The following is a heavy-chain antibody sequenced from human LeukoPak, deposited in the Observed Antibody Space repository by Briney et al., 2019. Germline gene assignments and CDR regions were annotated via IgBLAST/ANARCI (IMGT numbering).Heavy chain of an antibody. J-gene: IGHJ4*02. CDR1: GYTFTSYG. Sequence: GASVKVSCKASGYTFTSYGISWVRQASGQGLEWMGWISAYNGNTNYAQKLQGRVTMTTDTSTSTAYMELRSLRSDDTAVYYCARGVQQQLIYYFDYWGQGILVTVSS. CDR3: ARGVQQQLIYYFDY. V-gene: IGHV1-18*01. D-gene: IGHD6-13*01. CDR2: ISAYNGNT.